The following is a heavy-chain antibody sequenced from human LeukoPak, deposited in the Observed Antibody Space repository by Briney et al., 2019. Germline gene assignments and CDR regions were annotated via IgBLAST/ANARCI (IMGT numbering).Heavy chain of an antibody. D-gene: IGHD2-2*01. CDR1: GFTFSSYA. Sequence: PGGSLRLSCAASGFTFSSYAMHWVRQAPGKGLEWVAVISYDGSNKYYADSVKGRFTISRDDSKNTLYLLMNSLRAEDTAVYYCARDIHCSSTSCYGAFDIWGQGTMVTVSS. CDR3: ARDIHCSSTSCYGAFDI. V-gene: IGHV3-30*04. CDR2: ISYDGSNK. J-gene: IGHJ3*02.